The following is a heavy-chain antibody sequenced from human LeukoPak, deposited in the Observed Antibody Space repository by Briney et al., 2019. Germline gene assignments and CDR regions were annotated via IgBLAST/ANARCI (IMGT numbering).Heavy chain of an antibody. CDR3: ARIRYPHLREYYFDY. D-gene: IGHD3-10*01. CDR2: ISGSGDII. CDR1: GFTFSSYE. V-gene: IGHV3-48*03. J-gene: IGHJ4*02. Sequence: GSLRLSCAASGFTFSSYEMNWVRQAPGKGLEWISYISGSGDIIYYSDSVKGRFTCSRDNAKNSLYLQMNGLRAEDSAVYYCARIRYPHLREYYFDYWGEGIMVTVSS.